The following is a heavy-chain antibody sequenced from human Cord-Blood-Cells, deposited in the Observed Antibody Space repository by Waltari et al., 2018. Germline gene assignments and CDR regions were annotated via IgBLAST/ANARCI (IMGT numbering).Heavy chain of an antibody. Sequence: EVQLVESGGGLVQPGGSLRLSCAASGFTFSSYSMNWVRQAPGKGLGWVSYISRSSSTIYYANAVKGRFTISRDNAKSSLYLQMNSLRAEDTAVYYCARFPRTGGQYYFDYWGQGTLVTVSS. CDR3: ARFPRTGGQYYFDY. J-gene: IGHJ4*02. CDR2: ISRSSSTI. D-gene: IGHD7-27*01. CDR1: GFTFSSYS. V-gene: IGHV3-48*01.